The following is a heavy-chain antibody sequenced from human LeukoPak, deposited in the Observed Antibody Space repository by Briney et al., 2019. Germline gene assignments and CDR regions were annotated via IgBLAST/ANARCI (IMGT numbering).Heavy chain of an antibody. J-gene: IGHJ4*02. CDR1: GFTFSGYG. V-gene: IGHV3-30*18. Sequence: GRSLRLSCAASGFTFSGYGMHWVRQAPGKGLEWVAVISYDGSNKYYADSVKGRFTISRDNSKNTLYLQMNSLRAEDTAVYYCAKDRRALYSIAAAGTFDYWGQGTLVTVSS. CDR3: AKDRRALYSIAAAGTFDY. D-gene: IGHD6-13*01. CDR2: ISYDGSNK.